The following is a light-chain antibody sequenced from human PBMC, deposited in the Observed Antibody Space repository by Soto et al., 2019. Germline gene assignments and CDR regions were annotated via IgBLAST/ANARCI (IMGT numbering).Light chain of an antibody. CDR3: QYYGSSPPVT. Sequence: EIVLAQSPGTLSLSPGERATLSCRASQRVDRTYLAWYQQKLGQPPRLLIHGTSSRASGIPHKFSGSGSGKDFTLTISRLESEDFAVYYCQYYGSSPPVTFGQGTRLEIK. J-gene: IGKJ5*01. CDR2: GTS. V-gene: IGKV3-20*01. CDR1: QRVDRTY.